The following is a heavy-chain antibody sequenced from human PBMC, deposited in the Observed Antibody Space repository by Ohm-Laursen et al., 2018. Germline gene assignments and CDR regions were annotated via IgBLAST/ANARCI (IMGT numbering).Heavy chain of an antibody. CDR1: GGTFSSYA. V-gene: IGHV1-46*01. J-gene: IGHJ5*02. CDR2: IYPSGGST. D-gene: IGHD6-13*01. Sequence: ASVKVSCKASGGTFSSYAISWVRQAPGQGLEWMGIIYPSGGSTSYAQKFQGRVTMTRDTSTSTVYMELSCLRSDDPAVYYCARDLGGPYSSSWPWGQGTLVTVSS. CDR3: ARDLGGPYSSSWP.